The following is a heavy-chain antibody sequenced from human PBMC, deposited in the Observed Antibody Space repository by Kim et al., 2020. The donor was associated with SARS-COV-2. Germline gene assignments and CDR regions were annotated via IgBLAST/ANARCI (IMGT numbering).Heavy chain of an antibody. CDR3: ARDLGRELLWFGELLQSHYYYYGMDV. V-gene: IGHV1-2*02. CDR1: GYTFTGYY. J-gene: IGHJ6*02. D-gene: IGHD3-10*01. CDR2: INPNSGGT. Sequence: ASVKVSCKASGYTFTGYYMHWVRQAPGQGLEWMGWINPNSGGTNYAQKFQGRGTMTRDTSISTADMELSRLRSDDTAVYYCARDLGRELLWFGELLQSHYYYYGMDVWGQGTTVTVSS.